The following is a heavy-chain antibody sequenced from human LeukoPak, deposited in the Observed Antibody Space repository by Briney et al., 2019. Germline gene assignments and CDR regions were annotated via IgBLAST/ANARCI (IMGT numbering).Heavy chain of an antibody. V-gene: IGHV3-11*01. CDR1: GFTFSDYY. J-gene: IGHJ4*02. Sequence: GGSLRLSCAASGFTFSDYYMSWIRQAPGKGLEWVSYISSSGSTIYYADSVNGRFTISRDNAKNSLYLQMNSLRAEDTAVYYCARAGRTSPVGAPQPPYWGQGTLVTVSS. CDR3: ARAGRTSPVGAPQPPY. D-gene: IGHD1-26*01. CDR2: ISSSGSTI.